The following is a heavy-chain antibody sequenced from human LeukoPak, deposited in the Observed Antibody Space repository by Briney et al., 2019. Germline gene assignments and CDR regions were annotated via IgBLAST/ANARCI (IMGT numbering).Heavy chain of an antibody. J-gene: IGHJ4*02. V-gene: IGHV1-69*05. CDR2: IIPIFGTA. CDR1: GGTFSSYA. Sequence: ASVKVSCKASGGTFSSYAISWVRQAPGQGLEWMGGIIPIFGTANYAQKFQGRVTMTRDTSISTAYMELSRLRSDDTAVYYCARRCKTGTTLGELDYWGQGTLVTVSS. CDR3: ARRCKTGTTLGELDY. D-gene: IGHD1-1*01.